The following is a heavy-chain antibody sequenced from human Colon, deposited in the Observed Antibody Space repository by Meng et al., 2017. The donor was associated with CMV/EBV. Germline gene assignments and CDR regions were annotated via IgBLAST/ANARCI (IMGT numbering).Heavy chain of an antibody. Sequence: SVKVSCKASGGTLSNYDISWLRQVPGQGLEWVGGIIPFSGMADYAPKFQGRVTITTDESTNTGYMQLSSLRYEDTAIYYCARGASGPRVPAAIGWFDPWGQGTLVTVSS. D-gene: IGHD2-2*01. CDR2: IIPFSGMA. CDR3: ARGASGPRVPAAIGWFDP. CDR1: GGTLSNYD. J-gene: IGHJ5*02. V-gene: IGHV1-69*05.